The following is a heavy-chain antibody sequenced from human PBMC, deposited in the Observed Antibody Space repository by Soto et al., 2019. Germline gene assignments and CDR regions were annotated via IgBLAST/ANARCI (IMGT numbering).Heavy chain of an antibody. V-gene: IGHV4-59*08. CDR1: GGSISSYY. CDR2: IYYSGST. D-gene: IGHD5-12*01. Sequence: SETLSLTCTVSGGSISSYYWSWIRQPPGKGLEWIGYIYYSGSTNYNPSLKSRVTISVDTSKNQFSLKLSSVTAADTAVYYCARHLHSGYGPPASDIWGQGTMVTVSS. CDR3: ARHLHSGYGPPASDI. J-gene: IGHJ3*02.